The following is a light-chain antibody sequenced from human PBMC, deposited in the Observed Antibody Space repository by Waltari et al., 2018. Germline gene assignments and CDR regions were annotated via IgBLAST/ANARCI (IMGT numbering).Light chain of an antibody. J-gene: IGLJ3*02. V-gene: IGLV8-61*01. Sequence: YHQRPDEHPRLLVYHDNRRSSGVPDRFSGSILGNRAALTITGPQAEDEADYYCCLYLGSGILVFGGGTKLTVL. CDR3: CLYLGSGILV. CDR2: HDN.